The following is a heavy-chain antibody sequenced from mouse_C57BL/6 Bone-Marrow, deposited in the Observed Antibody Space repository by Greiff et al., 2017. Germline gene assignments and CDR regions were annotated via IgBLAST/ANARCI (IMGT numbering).Heavy chain of an antibody. CDR3: ARDEGFDAMDY. CDR1: GYTFTSYW. Sequence: VKPGASVKMSCTASGYTFTSYWITWVKQRPGQGLEWVGDIYPGSGSTNYNEKFKSKATLTVDTSSSTAYMQLSSMTSEDSAVYYCARDEGFDAMDYWGQGTSVTVSS. CDR2: IYPGSGST. V-gene: IGHV1-55*01. J-gene: IGHJ4*01.